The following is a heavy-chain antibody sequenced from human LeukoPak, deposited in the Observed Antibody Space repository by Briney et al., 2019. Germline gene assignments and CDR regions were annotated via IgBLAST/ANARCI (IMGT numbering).Heavy chain of an antibody. V-gene: IGHV4-59*01. J-gene: IGHJ1*01. Sequence: PSETLSLTCTVSGGSISTYYWNWIRQPPAKGLEWIGYIYHSGSTNYNPSLQSRVTISVDTSKNQFSLNLNSVTAADTAVYYCARGGAARLHFQNWGQGTLVTVSS. CDR2: IYHSGST. CDR3: ARGGAARLHFQN. CDR1: GGSISTYY. D-gene: IGHD6-6*01.